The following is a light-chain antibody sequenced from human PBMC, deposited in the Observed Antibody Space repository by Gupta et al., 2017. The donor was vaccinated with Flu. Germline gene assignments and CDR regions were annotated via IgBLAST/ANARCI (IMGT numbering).Light chain of an antibody. CDR1: QSVRSSY. CDR2: GAS. J-gene: IGKJ2*01. Sequence: EIVLTQSPGTLSLSPGERATLPCRASQSVRSSYLAWYQQKPGQAPRLLMYGASSRATGIPDRFSGSGSGTDFTLTISRLEPEDFAVYYCLLYGRSAQYTFGQGTKLEIK. CDR3: LLYGRSAQYT. V-gene: IGKV3-20*01.